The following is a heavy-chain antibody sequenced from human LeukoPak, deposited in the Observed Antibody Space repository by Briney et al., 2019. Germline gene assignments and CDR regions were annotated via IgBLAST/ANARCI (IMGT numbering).Heavy chain of an antibody. CDR2: IDWDDDK. J-gene: IGHJ4*02. CDR1: GFSLTISGMC. CDR3: ARIPNFYDNKGYFDY. Sequence: SGPTLVNPTQTLTLTCTFSGFSLTISGMCVGWIRQPPGKALEWLARIDWDDDKYYSTSLKTRLTISKDTSKNQVVLTVTNMDPVDTATYYCARIPNFYDNKGYFDYWGQGILVTVSS. V-gene: IGHV2-70*11. D-gene: IGHD3-22*01.